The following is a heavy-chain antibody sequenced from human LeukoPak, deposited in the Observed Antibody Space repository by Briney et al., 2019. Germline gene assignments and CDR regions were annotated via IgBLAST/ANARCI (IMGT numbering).Heavy chain of an antibody. Sequence: GASVKVSCKASGYTFTSYYMHWVRQAPGQGLEWMGIINPSGGSTSYAQKFQGRVTMTRDTSTSTVYMELSSLRSEDTVVYYCARDRDIVATMGWFDPWGQGTLVTVSS. V-gene: IGHV1-46*01. J-gene: IGHJ5*02. CDR3: ARDRDIVATMGWFDP. CDR2: INPSGGST. CDR1: GYTFTSYY. D-gene: IGHD5-12*01.